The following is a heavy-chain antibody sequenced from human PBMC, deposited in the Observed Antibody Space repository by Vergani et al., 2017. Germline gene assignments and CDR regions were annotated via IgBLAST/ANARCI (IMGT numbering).Heavy chain of an antibody. J-gene: IGHJ4*02. V-gene: IGHV3-21*01. CDR2: ISSSSSYI. Sequence: EVQLVESGGGLVKPGGSLRLSCAASGFTFSSYSMNWVRQAPGKGLEWVSSISSSSSYIYYADSVKGRFTISRDNAKNSLYLQMNSLRAEDTAVYYCARVGCSSTSCYTSGADYWGQGTLVTVSS. CDR3: ARVGCSSTSCYTSGADY. D-gene: IGHD2-2*02. CDR1: GFTFSSYS.